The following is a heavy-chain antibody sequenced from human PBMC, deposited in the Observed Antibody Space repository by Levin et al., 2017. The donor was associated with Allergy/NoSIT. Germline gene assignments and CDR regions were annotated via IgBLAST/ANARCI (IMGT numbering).Heavy chain of an antibody. CDR3: ARHRFTMNIHDGSDI. D-gene: IGHD2/OR15-2a*01. V-gene: IGHV3-20*01. CDR1: GFTFDDYG. J-gene: IGHJ3*02. CDR2: INWNGGST. Sequence: GESLKISCAASGFTFDDYGMSWVRQAPGKGLEWVSGINWNGGSTGYADSVKGRLTISRDNAKNSLYLQMNSLRAEDTALYHCARHRFTMNIHDGSDIWGQGTMVIVSS.